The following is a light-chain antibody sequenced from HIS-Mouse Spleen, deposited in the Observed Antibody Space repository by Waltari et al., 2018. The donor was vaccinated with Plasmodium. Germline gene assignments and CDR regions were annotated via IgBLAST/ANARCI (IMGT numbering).Light chain of an antibody. CDR2: EDS. V-gene: IGLV3-10*01. J-gene: IGLJ3*02. CDR1: ALPKQY. CDR3: YSTDSSGNHRV. Sequence: SYELTQPPPVSVSPGQTARITCSGDALPKQYAYWYQQKSGQAPVLVSYEDSKRPSGIPERFSGSSSGTMATLTISGAQVEDEADYYCYSTDSSGNHRVFGGGTKLTVL.